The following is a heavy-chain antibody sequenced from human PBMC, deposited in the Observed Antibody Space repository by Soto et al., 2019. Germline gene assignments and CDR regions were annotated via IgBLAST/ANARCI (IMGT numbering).Heavy chain of an antibody. Sequence: EVQLVESGGGLVQPGGSLRLSCAASGFTFSSYWIHWVRQAPGKGLVWVSRINSDGSSTSYADSVKGRFTISRDNAKNTLYLQMNSLRAEDTAVYYCATYGSGSYSPWSGDDAFDIWGQGTMVTVSS. J-gene: IGHJ3*02. D-gene: IGHD3-10*01. V-gene: IGHV3-74*01. CDR1: GFTFSSYW. CDR2: INSDGSST. CDR3: ATYGSGSYSPWSGDDAFDI.